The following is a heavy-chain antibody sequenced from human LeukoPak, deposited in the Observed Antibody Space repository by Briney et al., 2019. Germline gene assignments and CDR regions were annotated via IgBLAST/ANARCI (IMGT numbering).Heavy chain of an antibody. J-gene: IGHJ4*02. V-gene: IGHV3-7*01. D-gene: IGHD3-10*01. CDR2: IKQDGSEK. CDR3: ARILWFGELCDY. Sequence: GGSLRLSCAASGFTFSSYSMNWVRQAPGKGLEWVANIKQDGSEKYYVDSLKGRFTISRDNAKNSLYLQMNSLRVEDTAVYYCARILWFGELCDYWGQGTLVTVSS. CDR1: GFTFSSYS.